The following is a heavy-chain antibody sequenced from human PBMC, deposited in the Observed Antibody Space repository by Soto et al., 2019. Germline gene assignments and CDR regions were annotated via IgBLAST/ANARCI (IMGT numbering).Heavy chain of an antibody. CDR1: GFTFSSYG. CDR3: ASDSSGYYDY. Sequence: GGSLRLSCAASGFTFSSYGMHWVRQAPGKGLEWVAVIWYDGSNKYYADSVKGRFTISRDNSKNTPYLQMNSLRAEDTAVYYCASDSSGYYDYWGQGTLVTVSS. J-gene: IGHJ4*02. CDR2: IWYDGSNK. D-gene: IGHD3-22*01. V-gene: IGHV3-33*01.